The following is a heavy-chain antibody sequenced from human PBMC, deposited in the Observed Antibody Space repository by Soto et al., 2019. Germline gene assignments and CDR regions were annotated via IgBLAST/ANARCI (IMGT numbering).Heavy chain of an antibody. V-gene: IGHV3-48*04. CDR2: ISSSSSTI. CDR1: GFTFSSYS. CDR3: ARKQQLDDYYYYYMDV. J-gene: IGHJ6*03. D-gene: IGHD5-18*01. Sequence: GGSLRLSCAASGFTFSSYSMNWVHQAPGKGLEWVSYISSSSSTIYYADSVKGRFTISRDNAKNSLYLQMNSLRAEDTAVYYCARKQQLDDYYYYYMDVWGKGTTVTVSS.